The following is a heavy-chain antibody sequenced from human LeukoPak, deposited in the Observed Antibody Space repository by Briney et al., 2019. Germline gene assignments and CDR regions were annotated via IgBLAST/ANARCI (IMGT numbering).Heavy chain of an antibody. CDR3: AKDRYYYGSGTYPLDY. CDR1: GITFSSFG. V-gene: IGHV3-30*18. CDR2: ISYDGNNK. Sequence: GGSLRLSCAASGITFSSFGMHWARQAPGKGLEWLAIISYDGNNKYYADSVKGRFTISRDNSKNTVYLQMNSLRAEDTAVYYCAKDRYYYGSGTYPLDYWGQGTPVTVSS. D-gene: IGHD3-10*01. J-gene: IGHJ4*02.